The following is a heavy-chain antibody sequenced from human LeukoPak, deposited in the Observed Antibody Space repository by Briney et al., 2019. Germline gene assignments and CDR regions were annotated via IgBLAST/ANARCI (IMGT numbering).Heavy chain of an antibody. CDR1: GFTFDDYA. D-gene: IGHD3-16*01. CDR3: ATYTHWVAGDV. Sequence: GRSLRLSCAASGFTFDDYAMHWVRQAPGKGLEWVSGINWNSGSMGYADSVKGRFTISRDNARNSLYLQMGSLRAEDTAVYYCATYTHWVAGDVWGQGTTVTVSS. J-gene: IGHJ6*02. CDR2: INWNSGSM. V-gene: IGHV3-9*01.